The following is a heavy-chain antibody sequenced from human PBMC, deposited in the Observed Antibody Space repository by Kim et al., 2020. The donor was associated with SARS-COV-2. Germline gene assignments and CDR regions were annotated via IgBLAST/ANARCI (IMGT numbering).Heavy chain of an antibody. CDR1: GYTFTSYA. D-gene: IGHD3-10*01. V-gene: IGHV1-3*01. CDR2: INAGNGNT. CDR3: ARVTEMDYYGSGSYYKD. J-gene: IGHJ4*02. Sequence: ASVKVSCKASGYTFTSYAMHWVRQAPGQRLEWMGWINAGNGNTKYSQKFQGRVTITRDTSASTAYMELSSLISEDTAVYYCARVTEMDYYGSGSYYKDWGQGTLVTVSS.